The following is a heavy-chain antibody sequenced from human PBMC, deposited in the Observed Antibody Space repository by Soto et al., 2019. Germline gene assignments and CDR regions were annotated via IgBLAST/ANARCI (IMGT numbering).Heavy chain of an antibody. CDR1: GCTFSSYA. Sequence: SVKVSCRASGCTFSSYAISWVRHAPGQGLEWMGGIIPIFGTANYAQKFQGRVTITADESTSTAYMELSSLRSEDTAVYYCARAGLAVAGLPLYYYGMDVWGQGTTVTVSS. V-gene: IGHV1-69*13. CDR3: ARAGLAVAGLPLYYYGMDV. D-gene: IGHD6-19*01. CDR2: IIPIFGTA. J-gene: IGHJ6*02.